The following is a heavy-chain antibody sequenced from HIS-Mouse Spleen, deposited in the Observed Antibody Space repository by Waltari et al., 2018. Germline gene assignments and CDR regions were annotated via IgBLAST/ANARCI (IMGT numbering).Heavy chain of an antibody. CDR1: GFTFSNAW. CDR3: TTELLWFGELAAFDI. V-gene: IGHV3-15*01. Sequence: EVQLVESGGGLVKPGGSLRLSCAASGFTFSNAWMSWVRQAPGKGLEWGCRIKNKTDGGTTDYAEPVKGRLTISRDDSKNTLYLQMTSLKTEDTAVYYCTTELLWFGELAAFDIWGQGTMVTVSS. CDR2: IKNKTDGGTT. J-gene: IGHJ3*02. D-gene: IGHD3-10*01.